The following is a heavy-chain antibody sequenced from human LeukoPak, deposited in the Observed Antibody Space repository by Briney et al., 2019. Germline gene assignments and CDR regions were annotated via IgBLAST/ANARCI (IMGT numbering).Heavy chain of an antibody. CDR2: TSGSGDTT. CDR1: GFTFSSYV. D-gene: IGHD3-22*01. V-gene: IGHV3-23*01. J-gene: IGHJ3*02. CDR3: AKDDCGNYPTSFDI. Sequence: GGSLRLSCAASGFTFSSYVMTWVRQAPGKGLEWVSTTSGSGDTTYDADSVKGRFTISRDNSENTLYLQMNSLRAEDTAVYYCAKDDCGNYPTSFDIWGQGTMVTDSS.